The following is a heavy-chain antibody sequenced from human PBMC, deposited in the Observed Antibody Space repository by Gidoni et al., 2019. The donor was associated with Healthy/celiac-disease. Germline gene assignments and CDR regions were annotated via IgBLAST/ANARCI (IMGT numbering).Heavy chain of an antibody. Sequence: QFQMVQSGAEVTKPGSSVCVYCQATAGPFSRYTISWVRQAPGQGLEWMGRIIPILGIANYAQKFQGRVTITADKSTSTAYMELSSLRSEDTAVYYCARDRRYCSGGSCYSGGYWGQGTLVTVSS. CDR1: AGPFSRYT. D-gene: IGHD2-15*01. J-gene: IGHJ4*02. CDR3: ARDRRYCSGGSCYSGGY. V-gene: IGHV1-69*08. CDR2: IIPILGIA.